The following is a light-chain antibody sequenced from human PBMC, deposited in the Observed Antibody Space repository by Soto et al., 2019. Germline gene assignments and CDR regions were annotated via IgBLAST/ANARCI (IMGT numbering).Light chain of an antibody. Sequence: IHMTQSPSALSASVGDRVTVTCRASQSISTSLAWYQQKPGKAPKLLIYKASNLESGVPSRFSGSGSGTEFTLTISSLQPDDFATYYCQQYNTYSRTFGQGTKV. CDR1: QSISTS. V-gene: IGKV1-5*03. CDR3: QQYNTYSRT. CDR2: KAS. J-gene: IGKJ1*01.